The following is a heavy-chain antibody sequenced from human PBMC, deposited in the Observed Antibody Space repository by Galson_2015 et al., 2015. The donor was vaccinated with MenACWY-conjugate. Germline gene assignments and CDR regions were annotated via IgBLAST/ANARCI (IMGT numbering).Heavy chain of an antibody. CDR2: INTNTGNP. Sequence: SVKVSCKASGYTFTAYAINWVRQAPGQGLEWLGWINTNTGNPTYAQGFTGRFVFSLDTSVSTAYLQISSLKAEDTAIYYCVRDPKLSSSWCLFDPWGQGTLVTVSS. D-gene: IGHD6-13*01. V-gene: IGHV7-4-1*02. CDR1: GYTFTAYA. CDR3: VRDPKLSSSWCLFDP. J-gene: IGHJ5*02.